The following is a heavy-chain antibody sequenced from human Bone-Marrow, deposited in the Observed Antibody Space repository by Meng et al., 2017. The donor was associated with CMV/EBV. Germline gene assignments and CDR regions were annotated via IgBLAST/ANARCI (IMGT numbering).Heavy chain of an antibody. CDR1: GFTFSSYG. J-gene: IGHJ4*02. V-gene: IGHV3-33*01. CDR3: ARSQYKSASDY. Sequence: GGSLRLSCAASGFTFSSYGMHWVRQAPGKGLEWVAVIWYDGSNKYYADSVKGRFTISRDNSKNTLYLQMNGLRDEDTAVYYCARSQYKSASDYWGRGALVTVSS. CDR2: IWYDGSNK. D-gene: IGHD1-14*01.